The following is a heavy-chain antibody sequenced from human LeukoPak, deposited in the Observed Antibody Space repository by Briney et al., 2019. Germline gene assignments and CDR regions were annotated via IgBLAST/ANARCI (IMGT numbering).Heavy chain of an antibody. CDR2: IYTSGST. J-gene: IGHJ2*01. CDR3: ARVLRPDWYFDL. V-gene: IGHV4-61*02. Sequence: SETPSLTCTVSGGSISSGSYYWSWIRQPAGKGLEWIGRIYTSGSTNYSPSLKSRVTISVDTSKNQFSLKLSSVTAADTAVYYCARVLRPDWYFDLWGRGTLVTVSS. D-gene: IGHD4-17*01. CDR1: GGSISSGSYY.